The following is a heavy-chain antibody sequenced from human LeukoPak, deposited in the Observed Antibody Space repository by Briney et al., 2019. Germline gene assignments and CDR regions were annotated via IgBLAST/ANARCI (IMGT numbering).Heavy chain of an antibody. V-gene: IGHV3-21*01. Sequence: GGSLRLSCAASGFTFSSSTMNWVRQAPGKGLEWVSSISSSNYIYYADSVKGRFTISRDNAKNSLYLQMNSLRAEDTAVYYCARIPNSANFPNWFDPWGQGTLVTVSS. CDR1: GFTFSSST. CDR3: ARIPNSANFPNWFDP. CDR2: ISSSNYI. D-gene: IGHD4/OR15-4a*01. J-gene: IGHJ5*02.